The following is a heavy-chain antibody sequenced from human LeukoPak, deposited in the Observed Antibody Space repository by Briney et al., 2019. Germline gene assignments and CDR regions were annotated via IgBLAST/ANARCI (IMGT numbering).Heavy chain of an antibody. Sequence: ASVKVSCKASGYIFTGYYMHWVRQAPGQGLEWMGWINPNSGDTNYAQKFQGRVTMTRDTSISTAYMELSRLRSDDTAVYYCARDRHRRHYYDSSLHPPLDYWGQGTLVTVSS. CDR2: INPNSGDT. J-gene: IGHJ4*02. V-gene: IGHV1-2*02. D-gene: IGHD3-22*01. CDR1: GYIFTGYY. CDR3: ARDRHRRHYYDSSLHPPLDY.